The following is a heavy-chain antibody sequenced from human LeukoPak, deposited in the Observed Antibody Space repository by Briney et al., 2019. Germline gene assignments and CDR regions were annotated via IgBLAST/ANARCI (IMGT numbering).Heavy chain of an antibody. CDR3: ARGGKLVRGNYYYYGMDV. D-gene: IGHD6-13*01. J-gene: IGHJ6*02. V-gene: IGHV1-8*01. CDR2: MNPNSGNT. CDR1: GYTFTSYD. Sequence: GASVKVSCKASGYTFTSYDINWVRQATGQGLEWMGWMNPNSGNTGYAQKFQGRVTMTRNTSISTAHMELSSLRSEDTAVYYCARGGKLVRGNYYYYGMDVWGQGTTVTVSS.